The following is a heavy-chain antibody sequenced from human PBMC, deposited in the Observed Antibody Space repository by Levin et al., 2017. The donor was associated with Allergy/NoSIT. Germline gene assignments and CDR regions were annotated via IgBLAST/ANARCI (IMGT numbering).Heavy chain of an antibody. CDR2: FDPEDGET. Sequence: ASVKVSCKVSGYTLTELSMHWVRQAPGKGLEWMGGFDPEDGETIYAQKFQGRVTMTEDTSTDTAYMELSSLRSEDTAVYYCATVGYDGSGSSFDPWGQGTLVTVSS. CDR1: GYTLTELS. CDR3: ATVGYDGSGSSFDP. D-gene: IGHD3-10*01. V-gene: IGHV1-24*01. J-gene: IGHJ5*02.